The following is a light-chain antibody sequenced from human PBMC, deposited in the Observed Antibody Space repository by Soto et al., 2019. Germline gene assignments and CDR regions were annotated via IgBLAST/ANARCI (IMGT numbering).Light chain of an antibody. CDR2: EVS. J-gene: IGLJ3*02. Sequence: QSALTKPASVSGSPGESITISCTGTSSDVGGYNYVSWYQQHPGKAPKLMIYEVSNRPSGVSNRFSGSKSVNTASLTISGLQAEDEPDYYCSSYTSSSTRVFGGGTKLTVL. CDR3: SSYTSSSTRV. CDR1: SSDVGGYNY. V-gene: IGLV2-14*01.